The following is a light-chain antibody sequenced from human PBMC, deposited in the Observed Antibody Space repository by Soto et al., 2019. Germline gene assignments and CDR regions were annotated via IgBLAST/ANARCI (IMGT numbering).Light chain of an antibody. Sequence: QSVLTQPRSVSGSPGQSVTISCTGTSSDVGGYNYVSWYQQHPGKAPKLMIYDVSERPSGVPDRFSGSKSGNTASLTISRLQAEDEAEYYCCSYAGSYTVVFGGGTKLTVL. CDR2: DVS. J-gene: IGLJ3*02. CDR1: SSDVGGYNY. CDR3: CSYAGSYTVV. V-gene: IGLV2-11*01.